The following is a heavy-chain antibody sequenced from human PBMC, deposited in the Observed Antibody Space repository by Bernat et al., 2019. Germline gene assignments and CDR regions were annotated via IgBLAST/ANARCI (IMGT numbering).Heavy chain of an antibody. CDR2: INSDGSST. J-gene: IGHJ5*02. CDR3: ARDYGQYSSSWYGVDNWFDP. D-gene: IGHD6-13*01. V-gene: IGHV3-74*01. Sequence: EVQLVESGGGLVQPGGSLRLSCAASGFTFSSYWMHWVRQAPGKGLVWVSRINSDGSSTSYADSVKDRFTISRDNAKNTLYLQMNSLRAEDTAVYYCARDYGQYSSSWYGVDNWFDPWGQGTLVTVSS. CDR1: GFTFSSYW.